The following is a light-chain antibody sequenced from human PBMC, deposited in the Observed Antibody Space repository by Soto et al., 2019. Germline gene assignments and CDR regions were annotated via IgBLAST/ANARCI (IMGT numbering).Light chain of an antibody. Sequence: EIVLTQSPGTLSLSPGERATLSCRASQSVSSSYLAWYQQKPGQAPRLLIYGASSRATGIPDRFSGSGSGTDVTLTISRLEPEDVAVYYCQQYGSSFGQGTKLEIK. CDR3: QQYGSS. V-gene: IGKV3-20*01. CDR1: QSVSSSY. J-gene: IGKJ2*01. CDR2: GAS.